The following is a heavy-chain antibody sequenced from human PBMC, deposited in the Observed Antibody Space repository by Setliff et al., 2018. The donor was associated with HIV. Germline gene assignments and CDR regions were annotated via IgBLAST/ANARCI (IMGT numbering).Heavy chain of an antibody. V-gene: IGHV3-30*03. CDR3: ARVRQQLVLYQDY. CDR2: ISYDGTNK. J-gene: IGHJ4*02. D-gene: IGHD6-13*01. Sequence: PGGSLRLSCAASGFTFSTYGMNWVRQAPGKGLEWVALISYDGTNKYYADSVKGRFTISRDTSKNTLYLQMNSLRAEDTAVYYCARVRQQLVLYQDYWGQGTLVTVSS. CDR1: GFTFSTYG.